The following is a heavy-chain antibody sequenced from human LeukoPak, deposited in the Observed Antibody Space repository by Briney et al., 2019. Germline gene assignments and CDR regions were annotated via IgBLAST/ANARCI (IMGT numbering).Heavy chain of an antibody. CDR2: ISSSGSTI. Sequence: GGSLRLSCAASGFTFSVYYMSWIRQAPGKGLEWVSYISSSGSTIYYADSVKGRFTISRDNAKNSLYLQMNSLRAEDTAVYYCAKTRDGYQLFDYWGQGTLVTVSS. D-gene: IGHD5-24*01. J-gene: IGHJ4*02. CDR3: AKTRDGYQLFDY. V-gene: IGHV3-11*01. CDR1: GFTFSVYY.